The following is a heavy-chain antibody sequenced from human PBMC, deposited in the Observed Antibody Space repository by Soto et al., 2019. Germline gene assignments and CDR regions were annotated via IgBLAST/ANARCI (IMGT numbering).Heavy chain of an antibody. CDR2: IYYSGRT. Sequence: SETLYLTCTVSGGSISSYYWSWIRQPPGKGLEWIGYIYYSGRTNYNPSLKSRVTISVDTSKNQFSLKLSSVTAADTAVYYCARGRYYYDSSGQANWFDPWGQGTLVTVSS. D-gene: IGHD3-22*01. CDR3: ARGRYYYDSSGQANWFDP. V-gene: IGHV4-59*08. CDR1: GGSISSYY. J-gene: IGHJ5*02.